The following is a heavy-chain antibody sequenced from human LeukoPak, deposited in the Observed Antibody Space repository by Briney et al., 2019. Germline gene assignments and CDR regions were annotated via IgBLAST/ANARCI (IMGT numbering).Heavy chain of an antibody. CDR3: ARGFSPYYDYYFDY. J-gene: IGHJ4*02. CDR2: IIPILGIA. CDR1: GGTFSSYA. V-gene: IGHV1-69*04. Sequence: GASVKVSCKASGGTFSSYAISWVRQAPGQGLEWMGRIIPILGIANYAQKFQGRVTITADKSTSTAYMELSSLRSEDTAVYYCARGFSPYYDYYFDYWGQGTLVTVSS. D-gene: IGHD3-22*01.